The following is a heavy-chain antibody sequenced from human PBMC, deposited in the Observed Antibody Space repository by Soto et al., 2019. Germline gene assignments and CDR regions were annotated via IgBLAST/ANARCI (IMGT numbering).Heavy chain of an antibody. Sequence: QVQLQESGPGLVKPSETLSLNCTVYDVSISSYYWSWIRQPPGKGLEWSGSVYYSGRTNYSPSIKSRGTIAVDTAKNQFSLELSSVTAADTAVYYCARYLHDSSGSFFEYWGPGTLVTVSS. CDR2: VYYSGRT. D-gene: IGHD3-10*01. CDR1: DVSISSYY. J-gene: IGHJ4*02. CDR3: ARYLHDSSGSFFEY. V-gene: IGHV4-59*01.